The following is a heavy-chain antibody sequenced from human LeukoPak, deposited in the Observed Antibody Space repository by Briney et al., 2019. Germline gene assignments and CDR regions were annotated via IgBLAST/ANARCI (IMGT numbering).Heavy chain of an antibody. CDR1: GFTFDDYG. Sequence: SGGSLRLSCAASGFTFDDYGMSWVRQAPGKGLEWVSGINWNGGSTGYADSVKGRFTISRDNAKNSLYLQMNSLRAEDTALYHCAREQYCGGDCYNAGSDYWGQGTLVTVSS. V-gene: IGHV3-20*01. J-gene: IGHJ4*02. CDR2: INWNGGST. D-gene: IGHD2-21*01. CDR3: AREQYCGGDCYNAGSDY.